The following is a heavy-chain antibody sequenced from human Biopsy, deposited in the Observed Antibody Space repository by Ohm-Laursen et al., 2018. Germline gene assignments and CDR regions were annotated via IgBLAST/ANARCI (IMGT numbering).Heavy chain of an antibody. V-gene: IGHV3-11*01. CDR3: ARDGAGSYHDY. D-gene: IGHD3-10*01. Sequence: SLRLSCAASGSTFSDYYMSWIRQAPGKGLEWLLYISGSGTTIFYADSVKGRFTVSRDNAKNSLYLQMNSLTVEDTAVYYCARDGAGSYHDYWGQGTLVTVSS. CDR1: GSTFSDYY. CDR2: ISGSGTTI. J-gene: IGHJ4*02.